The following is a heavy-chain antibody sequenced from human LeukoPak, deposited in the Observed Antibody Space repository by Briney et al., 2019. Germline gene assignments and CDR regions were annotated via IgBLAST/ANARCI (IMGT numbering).Heavy chain of an antibody. V-gene: IGHV1-2*02. CDR2: INPNSGGT. D-gene: IGHD1-1*01. Sequence: ASVKVSCKASGYTFTSYDITWVRQATGQGLEWMGWINPNSGGTNSAQKFQGRVTITRDTSISTAYMELSRLTSDDTAVFYCARGLGTTGGSVDYWGQGTLVTVSS. CDR3: ARGLGTTGGSVDY. CDR1: GYTFTSYD. J-gene: IGHJ4*02.